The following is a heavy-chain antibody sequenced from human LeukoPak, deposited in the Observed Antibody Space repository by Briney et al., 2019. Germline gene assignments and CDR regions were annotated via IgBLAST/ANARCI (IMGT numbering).Heavy chain of an antibody. V-gene: IGHV1-46*03. Sequence: GASVKVSCKASGYTFTSYCMHWVRQAPGQGLEWMGIINPSGGSTSYAQKFQGRVTMTRDTSTSTVYMELSSLRSEDTAVYYCATHSVRDGYNYRFDYWGQGTLVTVSS. CDR3: ATHSVRDGYNYRFDY. J-gene: IGHJ4*02. CDR1: GYTFTSYC. D-gene: IGHD5-24*01. CDR2: INPSGGST.